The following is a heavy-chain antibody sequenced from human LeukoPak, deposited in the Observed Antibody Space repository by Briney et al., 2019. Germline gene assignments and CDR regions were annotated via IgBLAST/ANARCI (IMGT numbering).Heavy chain of an antibody. CDR1: GFTFSSYG. D-gene: IGHD2-2*01. V-gene: IGHV3-30*02. CDR3: AKEGLGYCSSTSCSAHMDV. Sequence: GGSLRLSCAASGFTFSSYGMHWVRQAPGKGLEWVAVIWYGGSNKYYADSVKGRFTISRDNSKNTLYLQMNSLRAEDTAVYYCAKEGLGYCSSTSCSAHMDVWGKGTTVTVSS. J-gene: IGHJ6*03. CDR2: IWYGGSNK.